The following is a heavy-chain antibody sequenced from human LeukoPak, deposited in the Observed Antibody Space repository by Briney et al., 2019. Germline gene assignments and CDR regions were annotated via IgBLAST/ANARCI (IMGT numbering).Heavy chain of an antibody. V-gene: IGHV3-48*04. CDR2: ISSSSSTI. D-gene: IGHD1-26*01. CDR1: GFTFSSYS. CDR3: ARFVEVGATIGDY. J-gene: IGHJ4*02. Sequence: GSLRLSCAASGFTFSSYSMNWVRQAPGKGLEWVSYISSSSSTIYYADSVKGRFTISRDNAKNSLYLQMNSLRAEDTAVYYCARFVEVGATIGDYWGQGTLVTVSS.